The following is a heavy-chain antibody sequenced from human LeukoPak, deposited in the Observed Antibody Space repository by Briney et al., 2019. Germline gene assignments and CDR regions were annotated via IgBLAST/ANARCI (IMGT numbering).Heavy chain of an antibody. CDR2: INGGGSA. Sequence: GGSLRLSCAASGFTFSSFTMVWLRHAPGKGLEWVSSINGGGSAYYPDSLEGRFTITRDNSQATLYVQMNSLSAEAAALYYCAKERAYCGAGCYFLLHYWRQGTLVSVSS. CDR3: AKERAYCGAGCYFLLHY. J-gene: IGHJ4*02. V-gene: IGHV3-23*01. CDR1: GFTFSSFT. D-gene: IGHD2-21*02.